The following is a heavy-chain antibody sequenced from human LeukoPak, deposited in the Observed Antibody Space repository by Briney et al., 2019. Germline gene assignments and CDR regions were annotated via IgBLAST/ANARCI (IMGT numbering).Heavy chain of an antibody. CDR3: AKEKVIAVAGTLGFDY. J-gene: IGHJ4*02. CDR1: GFTFSSYS. Sequence: GGSLRLSCAASGFTFSSYSMNWVRQAPGKGLEWVSSISSSSSYIYYADSVKGRFTISRDNAKNSLYLQMNSLRAEDTAVYYCAKEKVIAVAGTLGFDYWGRGTLVTVSS. CDR2: ISSSSSYI. V-gene: IGHV3-21*04. D-gene: IGHD6-19*01.